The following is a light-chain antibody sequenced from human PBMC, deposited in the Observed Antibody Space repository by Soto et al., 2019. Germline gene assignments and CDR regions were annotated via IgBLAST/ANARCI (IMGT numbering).Light chain of an antibody. Sequence: DIQMTQSPSTLSASVGDRVTITCRASQNIGAALAWYQQKPGKAPSLLIYRTSSLESGVPSRFSGSGSGTDFTLALSGLQPDDFATYYCQQYHIFLSFGQGTKVDI. V-gene: IGKV1-5*03. CDR1: QNIGAA. CDR3: QQYHIFLS. J-gene: IGKJ2*01. CDR2: RTS.